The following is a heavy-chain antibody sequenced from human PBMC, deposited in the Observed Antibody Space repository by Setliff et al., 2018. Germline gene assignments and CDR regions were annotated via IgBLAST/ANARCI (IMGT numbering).Heavy chain of an antibody. CDR3: ARDEFSSGWYGAPESYFDR. Sequence: PSETLSLTCNVSGDSMYGYYWSWIRQPPGKGLEWIGYIYKSGTTKYNTSLGSRISMSVDTSKNQFSLNLNYVTTADTAVYYCARDEFSSGWYGAPESYFDRWGQGVLVTVSS. CDR1: GDSMYGYY. D-gene: IGHD6-19*01. CDR2: IYKSGTT. J-gene: IGHJ4*02. V-gene: IGHV4-59*01.